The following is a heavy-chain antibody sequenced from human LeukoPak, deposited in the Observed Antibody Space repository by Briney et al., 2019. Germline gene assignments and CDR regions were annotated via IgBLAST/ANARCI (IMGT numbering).Heavy chain of an antibody. CDR1: GFTFDDYA. CDR2: ISWNSGSI. Sequence: GRSLRLSCAASGFTFDDYAMHWVRQAPGKGLEWVSGISWNSGSIGYADSVKGRFTISRDNAKNSLYLQMNSLRAEDTALYYCAKAGTTGTTFGWFDPWGQGTLVTVSS. CDR3: AKAGTTGTTFGWFDP. V-gene: IGHV3-9*01. J-gene: IGHJ5*02. D-gene: IGHD1-1*01.